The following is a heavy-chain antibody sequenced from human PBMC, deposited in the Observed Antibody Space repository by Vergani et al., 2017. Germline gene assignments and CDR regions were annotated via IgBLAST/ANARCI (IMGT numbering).Heavy chain of an antibody. D-gene: IGHD6-19*01. CDR2: IYWNDDK. CDR1: GFSLSTSGVG. V-gene: IGHV2-5*01. Sequence: QITLKESGPTLVKPTQTLTLTCTFSGFSLSTSGVGVGWIRQPPGKALEWLALIYWNDDKRYSPSLKSRLTITKDTSKNQVVLTMTNMDPVDTATDYCAHRRGYSSGHTHAFDIWGQGTMVTVSS. J-gene: IGHJ3*02. CDR3: AHRRGYSSGHTHAFDI.